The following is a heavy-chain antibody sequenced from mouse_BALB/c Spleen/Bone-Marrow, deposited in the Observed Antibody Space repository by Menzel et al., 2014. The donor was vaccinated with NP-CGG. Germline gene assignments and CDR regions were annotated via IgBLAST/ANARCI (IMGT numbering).Heavy chain of an antibody. J-gene: IGHJ2*01. CDR2: INPSTGYT. CDR1: GYTFTSYW. V-gene: IGHV1-7*01. D-gene: IGHD4-1*01. Sequence: VKLQESGAELAKPGASVKMSCRASGYTFTSYWMHWVKQRPGQGLEWIGYINPSTGYTEYNQKFKDKATLTADKSSSTAYMQLSSLTSEDSAVYYCARSRTGTYFDYWGQGTTLTVSS. CDR3: ARSRTGTYFDY.